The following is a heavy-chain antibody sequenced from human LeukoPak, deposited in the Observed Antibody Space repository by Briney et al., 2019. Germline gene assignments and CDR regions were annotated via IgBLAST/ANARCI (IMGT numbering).Heavy chain of an antibody. Sequence: GGSLRLSCAASGFTFSSYAMSWVRQAPGKGLEWVSAISGSGGSTYYADSVKGRFTISGDNSKNTLYLQMNSLRAEDTAVYYCAKDRSRGKYYYDSSGYELFDYWGQGTLVTVSS. J-gene: IGHJ4*02. CDR3: AKDRSRGKYYYDSSGYELFDY. CDR2: ISGSGGST. CDR1: GFTFSSYA. V-gene: IGHV3-23*01. D-gene: IGHD3-22*01.